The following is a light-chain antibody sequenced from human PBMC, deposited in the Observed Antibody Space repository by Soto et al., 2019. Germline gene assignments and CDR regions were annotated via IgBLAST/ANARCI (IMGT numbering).Light chain of an antibody. V-gene: IGKV3D-20*02. CDR1: QSVSSSY. J-gene: IGKJ4*01. CDR2: GAS. CDR3: HQRSNWPLT. Sequence: PGERVTLSCRASQSVSSSYLTWYQQKPGQAPRLLIYGASTRATSIPARFSGSGSGTDFTLTISSLQPEDFAVYYCHQRSNWPLTFGGGTKLEIK.